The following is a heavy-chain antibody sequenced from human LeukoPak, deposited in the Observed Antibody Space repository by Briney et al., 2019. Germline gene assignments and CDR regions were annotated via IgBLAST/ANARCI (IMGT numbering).Heavy chain of an antibody. J-gene: IGHJ6*02. D-gene: IGHD2-15*01. Sequence: GGSLRLSCAASGFTFSSYGMHWVRQAPGKGLEWVAVIWYDGSNKYYADSVKGRFTISRDNSKNTLYLQMNSLRAEDTAVYYCARDQVVVAATYYYYYSMDVWGQGTTVTVSS. CDR3: ARDQVVVAATYYYYYSMDV. CDR1: GFTFSSYG. V-gene: IGHV3-33*01. CDR2: IWYDGSNK.